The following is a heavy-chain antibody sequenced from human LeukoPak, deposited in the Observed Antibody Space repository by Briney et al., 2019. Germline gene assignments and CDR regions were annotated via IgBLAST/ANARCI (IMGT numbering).Heavy chain of an antibody. CDR3: ARGPLPRLVYFDY. D-gene: IGHD6-6*01. V-gene: IGHV4-34*01. Sequence: PSETLSLTCAVYGGSFSGYYWSWIRQPPGKGLEWIGEINHSGSTNYNPPLKSRVTISVDTSKNQFSLKLSSVTAADAAVYYCARGPLPRLVYFDYWGQGTLVTVSS. CDR1: GGSFSGYY. J-gene: IGHJ4*02. CDR2: INHSGST.